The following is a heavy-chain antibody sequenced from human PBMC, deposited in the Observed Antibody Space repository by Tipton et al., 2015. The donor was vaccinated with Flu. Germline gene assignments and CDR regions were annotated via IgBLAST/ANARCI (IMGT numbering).Heavy chain of an antibody. Sequence: GLVKPSETLSLTCTVSGGSISSYYWSWIRQPPGKGLEWIGYIYYSGSTNYNPSLKSRVTISVDTSKNQFSLKLSSVTAADTAVYYCARGDYDSSGYHSKYFQHWGQGPLVTVSS. D-gene: IGHD3-22*01. J-gene: IGHJ1*01. CDR2: IYYSGST. CDR3: ARGDYDSSGYHSKYFQH. V-gene: IGHV4-59*01. CDR1: GGSISSYY.